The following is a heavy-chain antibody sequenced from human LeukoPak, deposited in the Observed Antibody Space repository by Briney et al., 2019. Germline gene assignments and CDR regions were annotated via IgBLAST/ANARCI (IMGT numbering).Heavy chain of an antibody. CDR3: ATWGRYMDV. J-gene: IGHJ6*03. D-gene: IGHD3-16*01. Sequence: KASETLSLTCAVSGGSISSYSWTWIRQPAGKGLEWIGRFYIVGSTNYNPSLKTRVTMSLDTSKNQFSLRLTSVTAADTAVYYCATWGRYMDVWGKGTTVTVSS. CDR1: GGSISSYS. V-gene: IGHV4-4*07. CDR2: FYIVGST.